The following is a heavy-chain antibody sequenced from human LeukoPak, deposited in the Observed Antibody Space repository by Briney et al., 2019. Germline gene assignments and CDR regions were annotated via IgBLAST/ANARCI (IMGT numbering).Heavy chain of an antibody. J-gene: IGHJ3*02. CDR1: GGSFGSYY. D-gene: IGHD3-10*01. V-gene: IGHV4-4*07. CDR3: ARAAGLWFGELLSPDAFDI. Sequence: SETLSLTCTVSGGSFGSYYWSWIRQPAGKGLEWIGRISTSGNTNYNPSLKSRVSMSVDTSKNQFSLKLSSVTAADTAVYYCARAAGLWFGELLSPDAFDIWGQGTMVTVSS. CDR2: ISTSGNT.